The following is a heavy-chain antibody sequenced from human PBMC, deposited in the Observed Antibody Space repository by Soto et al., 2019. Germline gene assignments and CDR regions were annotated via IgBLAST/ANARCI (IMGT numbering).Heavy chain of an antibody. CDR2: ISAYNGNT. D-gene: IGHD6-6*01. Sequence: APVKVSCKASGYTFTSYGISWVRQAPGQGLEWMGWISAYNGNTNYAQKLQGRVTMTTDTSTSTAYMELRSLRSDDTAVYYCARDGEQLVHSTPDYYYYYGMDVWGQGSTVTVSS. CDR1: GYTFTSYG. V-gene: IGHV1-18*01. J-gene: IGHJ6*02. CDR3: ARDGEQLVHSTPDYYYYYGMDV.